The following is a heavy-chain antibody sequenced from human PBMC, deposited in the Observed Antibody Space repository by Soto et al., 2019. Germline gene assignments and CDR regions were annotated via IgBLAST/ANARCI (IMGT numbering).Heavy chain of an antibody. Sequence: SSETLSLTCTVSGDSISSTRWWSWVRQSPGKGLEWIGDIYHGGSTNYNPSLTSRVTISVDTSKNQFSLKLSSVTAADTAVYYCARVPGPWGQGTLVTVSS. V-gene: IGHV4-4*02. J-gene: IGHJ5*02. CDR1: GDSISSTRW. CDR3: ARVPGP. CDR2: IYHGGST.